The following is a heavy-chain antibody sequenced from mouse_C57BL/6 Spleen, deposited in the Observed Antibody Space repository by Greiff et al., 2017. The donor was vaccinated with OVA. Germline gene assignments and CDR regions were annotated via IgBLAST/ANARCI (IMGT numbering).Heavy chain of an antibody. Sequence: EVQLQQSGAELVRPGASVKLSCTASGFNIKDDYMHWVKQRPEQGLEWIGWIDPENGDTEYASKFQGKATITADTSSNTAYLHLSSLTSVVSAVYSCPPRTHYYGSSFGFSYWGPGTLVTVSA. V-gene: IGHV14-4*01. CDR3: PPRTHYYGSSFGFSY. J-gene: IGHJ3*01. CDR2: IDPENGDT. CDR1: GFNIKDDY. D-gene: IGHD1-1*01.